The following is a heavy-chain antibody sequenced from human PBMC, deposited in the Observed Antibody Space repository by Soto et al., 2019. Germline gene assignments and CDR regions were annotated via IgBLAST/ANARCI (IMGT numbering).Heavy chain of an antibody. V-gene: IGHV3-23*01. D-gene: IGHD3-10*01. CDR3: ARKVPGSTTRPDYWYFDL. Sequence: EVQLLESGGGLVQPGGSLRLSCAASGFTFISYAMNWVRQAPGKGLQWVSAISGGGDATFYADSVKGRFTISRDNSRNTVNLKMNSLGADDTAVYYCARKVPGSTTRPDYWYFDLWGRGTLVTVSS. J-gene: IGHJ2*01. CDR2: ISGGGDAT. CDR1: GFTFISYA.